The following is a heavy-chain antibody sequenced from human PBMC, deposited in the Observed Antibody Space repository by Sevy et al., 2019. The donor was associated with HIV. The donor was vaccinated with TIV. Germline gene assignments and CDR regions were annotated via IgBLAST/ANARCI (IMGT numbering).Heavy chain of an antibody. CDR1: GFTVSSSY. CDR2: IYSGGST. D-gene: IGHD3-3*01. J-gene: IGHJ5*02. Sequence: GGSLRLSCAASGFTVSSSYMTWVRQPPGKGLEWVSVIYSGGSTYYAESVKGRFTISRDNSKNTLYLQMNNLRADDTAVYYCARGRGVFGAVAINWFDPWGQGALVTVSS. V-gene: IGHV3-53*01. CDR3: ARGRGVFGAVAINWFDP.